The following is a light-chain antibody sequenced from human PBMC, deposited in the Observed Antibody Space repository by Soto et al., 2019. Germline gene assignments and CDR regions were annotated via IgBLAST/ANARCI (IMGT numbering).Light chain of an antibody. J-gene: IGKJ5*01. V-gene: IGKV3-15*01. CDR3: QQYNTWPPIT. Sequence: EIVLTQSPGTLSLSPGERATLSCRASQSVASNNLAWYQQKPGQSPRLLIYGASTRATGIPARFSGTGSGTEFTLTISSLQSEDFAVYYCQQYNTWPPITFGQGTRLEIK. CDR2: GAS. CDR1: QSVASNN.